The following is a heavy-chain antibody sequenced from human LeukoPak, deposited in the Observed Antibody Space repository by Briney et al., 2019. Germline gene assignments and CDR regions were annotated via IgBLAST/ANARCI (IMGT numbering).Heavy chain of an antibody. V-gene: IGHV3-48*03. Sequence: GGSLRLSCAASGFTFSSSEMNWVRQAPGKGLEGVSYISSSGSTIYYADSVKGRFTISRDNAKNSLYLQMNSLRAEDTAVYYCARLMGSYSGSSVDYGGQGTLVTVSS. J-gene: IGHJ4*02. D-gene: IGHD1-26*01. CDR3: ARLMGSYSGSSVDY. CDR2: ISSSGSTI. CDR1: GFTFSSSE.